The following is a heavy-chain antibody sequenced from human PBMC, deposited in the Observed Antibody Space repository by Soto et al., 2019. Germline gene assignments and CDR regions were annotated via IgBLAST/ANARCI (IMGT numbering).Heavy chain of an antibody. CDR1: GYTFTSYD. D-gene: IGHD1-1*01. CDR3: ARESTGTTSMDV. V-gene: IGHV1-8*01. J-gene: IGHJ6*02. Sequence: QVQLVQSGAEVKKPGASVKVSCKASGYTFTSYDINWVRQATGQGLEWMGWMNPNSGNTGYAQKFRGRVTMTRNTSISTAYMGLSSLRSEDTAVYYCARESTGTTSMDVWGQGTTVTVSS. CDR2: MNPNSGNT.